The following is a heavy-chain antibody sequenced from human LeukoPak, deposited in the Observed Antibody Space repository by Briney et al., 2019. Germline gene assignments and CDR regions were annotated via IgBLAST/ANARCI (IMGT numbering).Heavy chain of an antibody. V-gene: IGHV3-7*01. D-gene: IGHD3-10*01. Sequence: GGSLRLSCAASGFTFSSYWMSWVRQAPGKGLEWVANIKQDGSEKYYVDSVKGRFTISRDNAKNSLYLQMNSLRAEDTAVYYCARRSVTMVRGVISYYYYYMDVWGKGTTVTISS. CDR3: ARRSVTMVRGVISYYYYYMDV. CDR2: IKQDGSEK. J-gene: IGHJ6*03. CDR1: GFTFSSYW.